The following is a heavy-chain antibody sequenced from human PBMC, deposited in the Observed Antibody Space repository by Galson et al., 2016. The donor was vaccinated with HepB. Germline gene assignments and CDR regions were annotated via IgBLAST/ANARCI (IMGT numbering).Heavy chain of an antibody. Sequence: SETLSLTCTVSGGSISSSRYYWGWIRQPPGNGLEWIGSIYYTGNTYYNPSLKSRVSISVDTSKNRFSLRLSSVTAADTAVYYCAARYGADVDTFDIWGQGTMVTVSS. J-gene: IGHJ3*02. D-gene: IGHD4/OR15-4a*01. CDR1: GGSISSSRYY. V-gene: IGHV4-39*01. CDR2: IYYTGNT. CDR3: AARYGADVDTFDI.